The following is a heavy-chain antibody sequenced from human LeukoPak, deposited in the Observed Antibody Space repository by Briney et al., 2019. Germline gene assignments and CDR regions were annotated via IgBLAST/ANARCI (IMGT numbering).Heavy chain of an antibody. CDR1: GYSISSAYY. CDR2: IYYSGST. CDR3: ARILVGESSGYYRH. Sequence: NSSETLSLTCTVSGYSISSAYYWVWIRQPPGKGLEWIGYIYYSGSTNYNPSLKSRVTISVETSKSQFSLKLSSVTAADTAVYYCARILVGESSGYYRHWGQGTLVTVSS. J-gene: IGHJ4*02. V-gene: IGHV4-61*01. D-gene: IGHD3-22*01.